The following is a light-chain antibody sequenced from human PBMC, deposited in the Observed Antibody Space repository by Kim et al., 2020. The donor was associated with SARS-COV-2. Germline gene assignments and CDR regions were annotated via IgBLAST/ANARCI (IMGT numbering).Light chain of an antibody. CDR2: LEYSGSY. CDR3: ETWDSNTWV. V-gene: IGLV4-60*03. J-gene: IGLJ3*02. Sequence: QLVLTQPSSASASLGSSVKLTCTLSSGHSSYIIAWHQQQPGKAPRYLMKLEYSGSYNKGSGVPDRFSGSSSGADRYLTISNLQSEDEADYYCETWDSNTWVFGGGTQLTVL. CDR1: SGHSSYI.